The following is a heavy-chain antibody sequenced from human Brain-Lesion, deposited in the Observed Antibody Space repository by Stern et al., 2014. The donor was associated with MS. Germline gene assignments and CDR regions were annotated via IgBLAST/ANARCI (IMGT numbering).Heavy chain of an antibody. V-gene: IGHV4-39*01. Sequence: QVQLVQSGPGLVKPSETLSLTCTVSGGSISSSTYYWAWIRQPPGKGLEWIGNIYYSGFTYYNPSLKSRVTIYVDMSKNQFSLKLSSVTAADTAIYYCARHDSVPRPSQLYSARDRGPGYFDYWGQGTLVTVSS. D-gene: IGHD1-26*01. CDR1: GGSISSSTYY. J-gene: IGHJ4*02. CDR2: IYYSGFT. CDR3: ARHDSVPRPSQLYSARDRGPGYFDY.